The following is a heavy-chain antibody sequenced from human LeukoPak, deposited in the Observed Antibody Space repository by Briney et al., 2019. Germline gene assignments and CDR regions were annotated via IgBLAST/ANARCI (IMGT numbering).Heavy chain of an antibody. CDR1: GGTFSSYA. CDR2: IIPIFGTA. CDR3: VSGVTVTKWGVFDY. Sequence: SVKVSCKASGGTFSSYAISWVRQAPGQGLEWMGGIIPIFGTANYAQKFQGRVTITTDESTSTAYMELSSLRSEDTAVYYCVSGVTVTKWGVFDYWGQGTLVTVSS. J-gene: IGHJ4*02. V-gene: IGHV1-69*05. D-gene: IGHD4-17*01.